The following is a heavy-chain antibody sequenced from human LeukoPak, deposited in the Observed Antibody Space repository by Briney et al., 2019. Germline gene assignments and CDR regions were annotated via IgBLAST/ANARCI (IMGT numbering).Heavy chain of an antibody. V-gene: IGHV3-72*01. J-gene: IGHJ4*02. CDR2: TRNKVNSYTT. CDR3: ARSMYGEGRRIIDFDY. D-gene: IGHD4/OR15-4a*01. CDR1: GFTFSDHY. Sequence: PGGSLRLSCAASGFTFSDHYIDWVRQAPGKGLESVARTRNKVNSYTTAYAASVTGRFTVSRDDSSNSVYLQMNSLKIEDTAVYYCARSMYGEGRRIIDFDYWGQGSLLTVSS.